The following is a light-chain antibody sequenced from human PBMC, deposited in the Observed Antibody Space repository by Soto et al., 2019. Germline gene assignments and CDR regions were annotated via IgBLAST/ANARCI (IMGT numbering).Light chain of an antibody. J-gene: IGKJ2*01. CDR3: QQYGTSPHT. CDR1: QSVNSNY. Sequence: EIVLTQSPGTLSLSPGERATLSCRASQSVNSNYLAWYQQKPGQVPRPLIYGASIRAAGVPDRLSGSGSGTDFTLTISRLEPEEYAVYYGQQYGTSPHTFGQGTKLEIK. CDR2: GAS. V-gene: IGKV3-20*01.